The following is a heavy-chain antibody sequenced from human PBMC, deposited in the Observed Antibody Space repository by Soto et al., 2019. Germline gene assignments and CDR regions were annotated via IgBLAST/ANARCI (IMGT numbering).Heavy chain of an antibody. CDR1: GFPFSSYA. Sequence: SLRLSCAASGFPFSSYAMSWVRQAPGKGLEWVSAISGSGGSTYYADSVKGRFTISRHNSKNTLYLQMNSLRAEDTAVYYCAKDDGYSYGYYWGQGTLVTVSS. D-gene: IGHD5-18*01. CDR2: ISGSGGST. V-gene: IGHV3-23*01. CDR3: AKDDGYSYGYY. J-gene: IGHJ4*02.